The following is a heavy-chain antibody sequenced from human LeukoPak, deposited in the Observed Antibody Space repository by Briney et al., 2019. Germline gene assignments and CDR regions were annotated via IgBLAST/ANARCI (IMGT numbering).Heavy chain of an antibody. CDR1: GYTFTGYY. CDR3: ARGNHRDADAFDI. V-gene: IGHV1-2*02. D-gene: IGHD1-14*01. Sequence: ASVKASCKSSGYTFTGYYLHWLRQAPGQGLEWMGWINANSGATNYAQKFQGRVTMTRDTSISTAYMELSRLRSDDTAVYYCARGNHRDADAFDIWGQGTMVTVSS. CDR2: INANSGAT. J-gene: IGHJ3*02.